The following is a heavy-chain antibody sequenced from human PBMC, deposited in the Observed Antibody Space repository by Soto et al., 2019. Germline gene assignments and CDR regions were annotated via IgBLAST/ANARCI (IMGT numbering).Heavy chain of an antibody. J-gene: IGHJ4*02. CDR2: IIPIFGTA. CDR3: GGYGSNSNFDY. CDR1: GGTFSSYA. Sequence: SVKVSCKASGGTFSSYAINWVRQAPGQGLEWMGGIIPIFGTANYAQKFQGRVTITADESTSTAYMELSSLSSEDTAVYYCGGYGSNSNFDYWGEGTLVPVS. D-gene: IGHD5-12*01. V-gene: IGHV1-69*13.